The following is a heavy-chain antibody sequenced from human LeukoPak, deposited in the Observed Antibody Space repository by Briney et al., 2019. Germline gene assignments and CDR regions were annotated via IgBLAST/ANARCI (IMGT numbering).Heavy chain of an antibody. CDR1: GFTFSSYG. V-gene: IGHV3-30*02. D-gene: IGHD6-13*01. CDR3: AKDSSSRWYTDY. CDR2: IRYDGSNK. J-gene: IGHJ4*02. Sequence: PGRSLRLSCAASGFTFSSYGMHWVRQAPGKGLEWVAFIRYDGSNKYYADSVKGRFTISRDNSKNTLYLQMNSLRAEDTAVYYCAKDSSSRWYTDYWGQGTLVTVSS.